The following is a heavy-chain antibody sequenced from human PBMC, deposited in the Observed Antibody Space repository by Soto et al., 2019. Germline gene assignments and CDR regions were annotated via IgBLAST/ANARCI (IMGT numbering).Heavy chain of an antibody. J-gene: IGHJ6*03. D-gene: IGHD3-3*01. CDR2: IYSGGST. V-gene: IGHV3-53*04. Sequence: EVQLVESGGGLVQPGGSLRLSCAASGFTVSSKYMSWVRQAPGKGLEWASVIYSGGSTYYADSVKGRFTISRHNSKNTLYLQLNSLSAEDTAVYYCARTYDFWSGPTRGYYYMDVWGKGTTVTVSS. CDR3: ARTYDFWSGPTRGYYYMDV. CDR1: GFTVSSKY.